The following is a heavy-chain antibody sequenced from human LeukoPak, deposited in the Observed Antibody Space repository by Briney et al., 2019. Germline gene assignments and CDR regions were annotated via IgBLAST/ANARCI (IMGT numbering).Heavy chain of an antibody. CDR2: INPNSSGT. J-gene: IGHJ5*02. D-gene: IGHD6-13*01. CDR3: ARDESGRTKYSSSWYGRFDP. V-gene: IGHV1-2*02. CDR1: GYTFTGYY. Sequence: ASVKVSCKASGYTFTGYYMHWVRQAPGQGLEWMGWINPNSSGTNYAQKFQGRVTMTRDTSISTAYMELSRLRSDDTAVYYCARDESGRTKYSSSWYGRFDPWGQGTLVTVSS.